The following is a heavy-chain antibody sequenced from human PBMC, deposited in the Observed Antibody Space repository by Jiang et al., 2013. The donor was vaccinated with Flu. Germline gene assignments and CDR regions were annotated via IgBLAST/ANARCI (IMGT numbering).Heavy chain of an antibody. CDR3: ARDIAASTGSWFDP. CDR1: GGSFSGYY. V-gene: IGHV4-34*01. D-gene: IGHD6-13*01. CDR2: INHSGST. J-gene: IGHJ5*02. Sequence: TLSLTCAVYGGSFSGYYWSWIRQPPGKGLEWIGEINHSGSTNYNPSLKSRVTISVDTSKNQFSLKLSSVTAADTAVYYCARDIAASTGSWFDPWGQGTLVTVSS.